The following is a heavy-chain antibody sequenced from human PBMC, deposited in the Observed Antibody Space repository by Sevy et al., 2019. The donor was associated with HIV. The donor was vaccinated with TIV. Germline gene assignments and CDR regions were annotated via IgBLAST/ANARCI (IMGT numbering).Heavy chain of an antibody. J-gene: IGHJ5*02. CDR3: AREGEADLCSGGFYTANWFDP. CDR1: GGSISSGGYY. V-gene: IGHV4-31*03. Sequence: SETLSLTCTVSGGSISSGGYYWSWIRQHPGKGLEWIGYIYYSGSTYYNPSLKSRVTISVDTSKNQFSLKLSSVTAADTGVFYCAREGEADLCSGGFYTANWFDPWGQGTLVTVSS. CDR2: IYYSGST. D-gene: IGHD3-10*02.